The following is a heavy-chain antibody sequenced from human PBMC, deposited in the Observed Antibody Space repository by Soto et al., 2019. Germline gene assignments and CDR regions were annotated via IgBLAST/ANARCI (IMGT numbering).Heavy chain of an antibody. V-gene: IGHV4-59*01. D-gene: IGHD5-12*01. CDR1: GGSISSYY. Sequence: SSETLSLTCTVSGGSISSYYWSWIRQPPGKGLEWIGYIYYSGSTNYNPSLKSRVTISVDTSKNQFSLKLSSVTAADTAVYYCARSRMATIPVFDYWGQGTLVTVSS. CDR2: IYYSGST. J-gene: IGHJ4*02. CDR3: ARSRMATIPVFDY.